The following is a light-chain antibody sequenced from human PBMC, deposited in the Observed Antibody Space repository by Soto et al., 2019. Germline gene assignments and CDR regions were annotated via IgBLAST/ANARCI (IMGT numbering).Light chain of an antibody. V-gene: IGLV2-14*03. J-gene: IGLJ1*01. CDR2: NVY. CDR3: SAYTVSRTYV. Sequence: QSALTQPASVSGSPGQSITISCTGTSSDVGAYNFVSWHQQHPGKAPKLMIYNVYDRPSGISYRFSGSKSGNTASLTISGLQGEDEAAYYCSAYTVSRTYVFGPGTKVTVL. CDR1: SSDVGAYNF.